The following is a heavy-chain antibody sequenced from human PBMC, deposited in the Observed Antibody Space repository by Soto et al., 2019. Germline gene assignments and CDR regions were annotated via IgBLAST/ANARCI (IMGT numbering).Heavy chain of an antibody. CDR1: GASISSSEW. CDR3: ARVGISGYFDF. D-gene: IGHD6-19*01. J-gene: IGHJ4*02. Sequence: QVQLQESGPGLVKPSETLSLTCVVSGASISSSEWWTWVRQPPGKGLEWIGHIYHSGSTRYNPSLNSRVTISVDKSKNQFSLNLNSVTAAYTAMYYCARVGISGYFDFWGQGTLVTVSS. V-gene: IGHV4-4*02. CDR2: IYHSGST.